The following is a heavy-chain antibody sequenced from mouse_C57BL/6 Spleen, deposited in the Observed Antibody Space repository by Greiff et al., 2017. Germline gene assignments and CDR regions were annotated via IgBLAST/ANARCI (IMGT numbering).Heavy chain of an antibody. CDR1: GYSITSGYY. V-gene: IGHV3-6*01. CDR3: AREDPYWYFDV. J-gene: IGHJ1*03. Sequence: EVKLVESGPGLVKPSQSLSLTCSVTGYSITSGYYWNWIRQFPGNKLEWMGYISYDGSNNYNPSLKNRISITRDTSKNQFFLKLNSVTTEDTATYYCAREDPYWYFDVWGTGTTVTVSS. CDR2: ISYDGSN.